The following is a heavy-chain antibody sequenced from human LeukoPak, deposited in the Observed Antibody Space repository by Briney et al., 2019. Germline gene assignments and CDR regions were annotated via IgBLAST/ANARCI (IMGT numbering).Heavy chain of an antibody. CDR2: INPNSGGT. Sequence: ASVKVSCKASGFTFTSSAMHWVRQAPGQGLEWMGWINPNSGGTNYAQKFQGWVTMTRDTSISTAYMELSRLRSDDTAVYYCARVPRSYYYYYYMDVWGKGTTVTVSS. J-gene: IGHJ6*03. V-gene: IGHV1-2*04. CDR1: GFTFTSSA. CDR3: ARVPRSYYYYYYMDV.